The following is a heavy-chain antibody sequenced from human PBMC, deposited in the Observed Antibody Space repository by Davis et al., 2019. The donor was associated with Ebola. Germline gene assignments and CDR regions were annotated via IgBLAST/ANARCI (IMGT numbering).Heavy chain of an antibody. CDR2: VSSGGGST. CDR3: VKGGPRDY. J-gene: IGHJ4*02. D-gene: IGHD3-16*01. Sequence: GESLKISCAASGFTFSTYVMSWVRQAPGKGLDWVSSVSSGGGSTYYADSVKGRFTISRDNSKNTLDLQMNSLRVEDTAVYYCVKGGPRDYWGQGTLVTVSS. CDR1: GFTFSTYV. V-gene: IGHV3-23*01.